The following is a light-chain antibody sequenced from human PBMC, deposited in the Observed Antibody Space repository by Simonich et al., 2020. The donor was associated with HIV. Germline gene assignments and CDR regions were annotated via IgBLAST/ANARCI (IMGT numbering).Light chain of an antibody. Sequence: DIVMTQSPDSLAVSLGERATINCKSSQSVLYSSNNKNYLAWYKHKPGPPPKRLIYWAPTRESGVPDRFSSSGSGTDFTLTISSLQAEDGAVYYCQQYYGTPPTFGQGTKVEIK. CDR2: WAP. CDR1: QSVLYSSNNKNY. J-gene: IGKJ1*01. V-gene: IGKV4-1*01. CDR3: QQYYGTPPT.